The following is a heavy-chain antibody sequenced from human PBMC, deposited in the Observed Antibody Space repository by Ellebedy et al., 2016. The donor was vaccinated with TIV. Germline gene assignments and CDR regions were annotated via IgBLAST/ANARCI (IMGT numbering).Heavy chain of an antibody. Sequence: GESLKISCADSGSTFSSYWMTWVRQPPGKGLEWVANIKQDGRDKYYVDSVRGRFTISRDNSKNALYLQMHSLRAEDTAVYFCVRGADDFSNYLFYWGQGTLVTVSS. V-gene: IGHV3-7*03. J-gene: IGHJ4*02. CDR1: GSTFSSYW. CDR2: IKQDGRDK. CDR3: VRGADDFSNYLFY. D-gene: IGHD4-11*01.